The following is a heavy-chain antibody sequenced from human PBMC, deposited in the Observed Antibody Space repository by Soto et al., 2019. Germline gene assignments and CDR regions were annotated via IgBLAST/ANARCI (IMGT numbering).Heavy chain of an antibody. CDR1: GFTFSSYG. J-gene: IGHJ6*02. V-gene: IGHV3-30*18. D-gene: IGHD1-26*01. CDR2: ISYDGSNK. Sequence: PGGSLRLSCAASGFTFSSYGMHWVRQAPGKGLEWVAVISYDGSNKYYADSVKGRFTISRDNSKNTLYLQMNSLRAEDTAVYYCAKGPSWISGGSYYHYYYGMDVWGQGTTVTVS. CDR3: AKGPSWISGGSYYHYYYGMDV.